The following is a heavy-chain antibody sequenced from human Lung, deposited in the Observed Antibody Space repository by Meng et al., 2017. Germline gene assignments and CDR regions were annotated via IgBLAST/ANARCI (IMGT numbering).Heavy chain of an antibody. J-gene: IGHJ4*02. D-gene: IGHD3-16*01. Sequence: QLQLQESGPGLGKPSETRSLPCTVSGGSISSSSNDWDWIRQPPGKRLEWIGSIYYSGATYYNPSLKSRVTMSVDTSKNQFSLRLSSVTAADTAVFYCARRVHDGRHYHYFDYWGQGALVTVSS. V-gene: IGHV4-39*01. CDR1: GGSISSSSND. CDR2: IYYSGAT. CDR3: ARRVHDGRHYHYFDY.